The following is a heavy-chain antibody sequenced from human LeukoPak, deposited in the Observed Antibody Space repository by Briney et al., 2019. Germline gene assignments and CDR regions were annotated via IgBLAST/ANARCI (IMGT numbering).Heavy chain of an antibody. CDR2: IYYSGST. Sequence: SETLSLTCTVSGGSMSGYYWSWIRQPPGKGLEWIGYIYYSGSTNYNPSLKSRVTISVDTSKNQFSLKLSSVTAADTAVYYCARDGLRFLEWSPYYYYGMDVWGQGTTVTVSS. CDR1: GGSMSGYY. CDR3: ARDGLRFLEWSPYYYYGMDV. D-gene: IGHD3-3*01. V-gene: IGHV4-59*01. J-gene: IGHJ6*02.